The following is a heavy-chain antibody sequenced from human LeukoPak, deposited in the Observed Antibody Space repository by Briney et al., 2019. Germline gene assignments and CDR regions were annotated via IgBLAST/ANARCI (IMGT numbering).Heavy chain of an antibody. CDR1: GFTFSSYG. Sequence: GGSLRLSCAASGFTFSSYGMHCVRQAPGKGLEWVAVISYDGSNKNYGDSVKGRFTISRDKSNNTLYLQMNSLRAEDTAVYYCVKDRNGYFDILTGYYTTDYWGQGTLVTVSS. CDR2: ISYDGSNK. D-gene: IGHD3-9*01. J-gene: IGHJ4*02. CDR3: VKDRNGYFDILTGYYTTDY. V-gene: IGHV3-30*18.